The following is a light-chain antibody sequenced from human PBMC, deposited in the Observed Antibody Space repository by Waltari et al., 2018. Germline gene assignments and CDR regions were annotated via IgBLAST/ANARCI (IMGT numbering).Light chain of an antibody. CDR3: SSYAGNNTWV. V-gene: IGLV2-8*01. CDR1: SSDVERYLY. J-gene: IGLJ3*02. CDR2: EVS. Sequence: QSALTQPPSASGSPGQSVTIPCPGPSSDVERYLYVARHQHHPGTAPIFMIDEVSKRPSGVPDRFSGAKSGNTASLTVSGLQAEDEADYYCSSYAGNNTWVFGGGTKLTVL.